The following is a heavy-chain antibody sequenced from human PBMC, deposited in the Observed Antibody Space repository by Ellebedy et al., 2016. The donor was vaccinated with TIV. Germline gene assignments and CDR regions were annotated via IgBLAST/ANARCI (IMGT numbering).Heavy chain of an antibody. D-gene: IGHD2/OR15-2a*01. Sequence: MPSETLSLTCTVSGGSISSSSYYWGWIRRPPGKGLEWIGSAYFSGRTNYNASLKSRVTLAVDTAKNQFSLKMTSVTAADTAVYYCARRAGSGYYSWFDPWGQGILVTVSS. CDR1: GGSISSSSYY. CDR2: AYFSGRT. J-gene: IGHJ5*02. CDR3: ARRAGSGYYSWFDP. V-gene: IGHV4-39*01.